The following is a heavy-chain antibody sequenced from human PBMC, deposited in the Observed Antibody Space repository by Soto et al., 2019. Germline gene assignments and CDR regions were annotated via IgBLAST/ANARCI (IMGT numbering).Heavy chain of an antibody. V-gene: IGHV4-59*08. CDR3: ARLNDILTGHFDY. CDR2: IYYSGST. Sequence: PSETLSLTCTVSGGSISSYYWSWIRQPPGKGLEWIGYIYYSGSTNYNPSLKSRVTISVDTSKNQFSLKLSSVTAADTAVYYCARLNDILTGHFDYWGQGTLVTVSS. J-gene: IGHJ4*02. D-gene: IGHD3-9*01. CDR1: GGSISSYY.